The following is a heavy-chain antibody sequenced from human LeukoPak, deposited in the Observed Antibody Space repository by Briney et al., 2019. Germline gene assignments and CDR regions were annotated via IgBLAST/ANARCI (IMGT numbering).Heavy chain of an antibody. V-gene: IGHV3-11*04. Sequence: GGSLRLSCAASGFTFSDYYMSWIRQAPGKGLEWVSYISGGGSTIYYADSVKGRFTISRDNAKNSLYLQMNSLRAEDTAVYYCARDIYYYDSSGYYFPGGSDYWGQGTLVIVSS. J-gene: IGHJ4*02. CDR2: ISGGGSTI. CDR3: ARDIYYYDSSGYYFPGGSDY. D-gene: IGHD3-22*01. CDR1: GFTFSDYY.